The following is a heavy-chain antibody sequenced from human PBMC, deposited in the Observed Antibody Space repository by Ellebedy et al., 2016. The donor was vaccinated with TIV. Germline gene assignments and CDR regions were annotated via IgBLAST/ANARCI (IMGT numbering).Heavy chain of an antibody. Sequence: PGGSLRLSCAASGLVFSAYAMSWVRQAPGKGLEWVSTINNRGHSTYYADSVKGRFTVSRDNSKSTVYLQMSSLRAEDTAVYYCATDDYWGQGTLVTVSS. V-gene: IGHV3-23*01. CDR2: INNRGHST. CDR3: ATDDY. J-gene: IGHJ4*02. CDR1: GLVFSAYA.